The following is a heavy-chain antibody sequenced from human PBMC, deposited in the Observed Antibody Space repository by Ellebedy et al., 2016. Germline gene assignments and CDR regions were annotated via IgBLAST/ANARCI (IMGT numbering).Heavy chain of an antibody. CDR1: GGSISSYY. D-gene: IGHD6-19*01. CDR3: ARDKGLSSGWYAVFDY. Sequence: ESLKISXTVSGGSISSYYWSWIRQPPGKGLEWIGYIYYSGSTNYNPSLKSRVTISVDTSKNQFSLKLSSVTAADTAVYYCARDKGLSSGWYAVFDYWGQGTLVTVSS. CDR2: IYYSGST. J-gene: IGHJ4*02. V-gene: IGHV4-59*01.